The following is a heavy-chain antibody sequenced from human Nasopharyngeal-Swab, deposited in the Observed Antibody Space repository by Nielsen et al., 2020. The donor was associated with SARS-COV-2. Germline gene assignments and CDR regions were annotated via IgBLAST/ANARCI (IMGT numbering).Heavy chain of an antibody. CDR1: GYTFTSYG. V-gene: IGHV1-18*01. D-gene: IGHD6-19*01. CDR3: SIGLKEYSSGWYYFDY. J-gene: IGHJ4*02. CDR2: ISAYNGNT. Sequence: ASVNVSCKASGYTFTSYGISWVRQAPGNGLEWMGWISAYNGNTNYAQKLQGRVTMTTETSTSTAYMALRSLRSDDTAVYYCSIGLKEYSSGWYYFDYWGQGTLVTVSS.